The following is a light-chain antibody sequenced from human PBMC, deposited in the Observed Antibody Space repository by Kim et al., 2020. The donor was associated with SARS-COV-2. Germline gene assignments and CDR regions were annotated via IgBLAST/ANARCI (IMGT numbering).Light chain of an antibody. J-gene: IGLJ1*01. CDR3: SSYTRSSTNYV. V-gene: IGLV2-14*03. Sequence: QSITIACTGTSSDVGSYNYFSWYQQHPGKAPKLMIYAVSNRPSGVSNRFSGSKSGNTASLTISGLQAEDEADYYCSSYTRSSTNYVFGTGTKSPS. CDR1: SSDVGSYNY. CDR2: AVS.